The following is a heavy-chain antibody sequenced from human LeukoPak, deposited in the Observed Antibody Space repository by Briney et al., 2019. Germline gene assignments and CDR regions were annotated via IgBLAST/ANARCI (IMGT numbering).Heavy chain of an antibody. Sequence: SETLALTCTVSGGSVTSGGYYWSWIRQHPGKGLEWIGYVYYTGSTYYNPSLKSRVTIPPDTSKNQFSLKVSSVTAADTAVYYCARISAGRYGTDVWGQGTTVTVSS. V-gene: IGHV4-31*03. D-gene: IGHD6-6*01. CDR2: VYYTGST. CDR1: GGSVTSGGYY. CDR3: ARISAGRYGTDV. J-gene: IGHJ6*02.